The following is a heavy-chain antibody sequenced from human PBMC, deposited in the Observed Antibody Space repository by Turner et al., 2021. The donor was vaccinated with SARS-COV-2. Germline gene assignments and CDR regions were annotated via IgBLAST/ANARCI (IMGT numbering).Heavy chain of an antibody. V-gene: IGHV3-48*01. D-gene: IGHD1-1*01. CDR2: ISSGRTDI. CDR1: GFTFSSYA. Sequence: EVRLVESGGGLAQPGGYLRPACAASGFTFSSYAINWVRQAPGKGLEWLSYISSGRTDIYDADSVRGRFTVSRDNAKNSMYLQMNKLRAEDTAVYYCARDKRYSIDYWGQGTLVTVSS. J-gene: IGHJ4*02. CDR3: ARDKRYSIDY.